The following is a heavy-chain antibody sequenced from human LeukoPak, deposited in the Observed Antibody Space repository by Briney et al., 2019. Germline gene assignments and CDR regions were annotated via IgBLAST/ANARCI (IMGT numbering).Heavy chain of an antibody. CDR2: IFPGDSDT. CDR1: GYSFTTYW. CDR3: ARGFYGGYYYYYYMDV. J-gene: IGHJ6*03. D-gene: IGHD4/OR15-4a*01. Sequence: GESLKISCKGSGYSFTTYWIGWVRQMPGKGLEWIGIIFPGDSDTTYSPSLQGQVTISADRSISTAYLQWSSLKASDTAMYYCARGFYGGYYYYYYMDVWGKGTTVTVSS. V-gene: IGHV5-51*01.